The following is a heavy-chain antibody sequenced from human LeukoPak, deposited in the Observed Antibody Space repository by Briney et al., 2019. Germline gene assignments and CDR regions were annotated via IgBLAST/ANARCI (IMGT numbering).Heavy chain of an antibody. J-gene: IGHJ4*02. CDR1: RYTLTELS. D-gene: IGHD4-17*01. V-gene: IGHV1-24*01. Sequence: GASVKVSCKVSRYTLTELSMHWVRQAPGKGLEWMGGFDPEDGETIYAQKFQGRVTMTRDTSTSTVYMELSSLRSEDTAVYYCARDCPATTVTTPVPDYWGQGTLVTVSS. CDR3: ARDCPATTVTTPVPDY. CDR2: FDPEDGET.